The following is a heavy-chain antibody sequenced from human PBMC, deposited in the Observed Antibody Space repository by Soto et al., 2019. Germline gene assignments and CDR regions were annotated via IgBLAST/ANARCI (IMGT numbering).Heavy chain of an antibody. J-gene: IGHJ5*02. CDR3: VRHKSFWSGFLFDP. CDR2: IYPDDSDT. V-gene: IGHV5-51*01. Sequence: GASLKISCKGSGYSFTSYWIGWVRQMPGKGLEWMGIIYPDDSDTRYSPSFQGQVTISADKSISTAYLQWSSLKASDTAMYYCVRHKSFWSGFLFDPWGQGTLVTVSS. D-gene: IGHD3-3*01. CDR1: GYSFTSYW.